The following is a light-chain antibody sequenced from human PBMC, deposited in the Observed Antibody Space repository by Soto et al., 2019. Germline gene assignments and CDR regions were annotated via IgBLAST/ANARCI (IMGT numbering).Light chain of an antibody. J-gene: IGKJ3*01. CDR3: QQRSNWPPKFT. CDR1: QSVSSY. Sequence: EIVLTQSPATLSLSPGERATLSCRASQSVSSYLAWYQQKPAQAPRLLIYYASYRATGIPARFSGSGSGTDFTLTISSLEPDDFAVYYCQQRSNWPPKFTFGPGTKVDIK. CDR2: YAS. V-gene: IGKV3-11*01.